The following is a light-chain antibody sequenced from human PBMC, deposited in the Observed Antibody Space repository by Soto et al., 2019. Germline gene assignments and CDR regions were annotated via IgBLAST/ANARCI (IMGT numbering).Light chain of an antibody. CDR2: DVS. V-gene: IGKV3D-20*01. CDR1: QSVNNNY. J-gene: IGKJ1*01. Sequence: EIVLTQSPATLSLSPGERATLSCGASQSVNNNYLAWYQQKPGLAPRLLIYDVSSRATGIPDRFSGSGSGTDFTLTISRLEPEDFAVYSCQQYGTSPQTFGQGTKVEIK. CDR3: QQYGTSPQT.